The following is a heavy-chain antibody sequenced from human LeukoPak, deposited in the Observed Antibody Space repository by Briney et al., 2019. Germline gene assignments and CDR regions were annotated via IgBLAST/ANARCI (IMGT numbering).Heavy chain of an antibody. J-gene: IGHJ4*02. CDR1: GYSISSGYY. D-gene: IGHD2-2*01. CDR2: IYYSGST. Sequence: PSETLSLTCTVSGYSISSGYYWGWIRQPPGKGLEWIGSIYYSGSTYYNPSLKSRVTISVDTSKNQFSLKLSSVTAADTAVYYCARVGYCSSTSCYELGELDYWGQGTLVTVSS. CDR3: ARVGYCSSTSCYELGELDY. V-gene: IGHV4-38-2*02.